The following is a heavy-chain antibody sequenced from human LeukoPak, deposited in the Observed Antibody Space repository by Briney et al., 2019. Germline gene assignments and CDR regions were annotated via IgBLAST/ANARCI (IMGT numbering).Heavy chain of an antibody. CDR2: INHSGST. CDR1: GGSFSGYY. Sequence: SETLSLTCAVYGGSFSGYYWSWIRQPPGKGLEWIGEINHSGSTNYNPSLKSRVTISVDTSKNQFSLKLSSVTAADTAVYYCASRYYDFWSGYPTYYFDYWGQGTLVTVSS. J-gene: IGHJ4*02. CDR3: ASRYYDFWSGYPTYYFDY. D-gene: IGHD3-3*01. V-gene: IGHV4-34*01.